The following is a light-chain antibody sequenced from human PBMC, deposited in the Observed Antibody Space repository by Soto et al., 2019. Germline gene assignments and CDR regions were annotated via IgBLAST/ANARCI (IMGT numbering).Light chain of an antibody. Sequence: DIQMTQSPSSLSASVGDRVTITCRASQSINSYLNWYQQKPGKAPKLLIYGASSLQGGVPSRFSGSGSGTDFTLTISSLQPEDFTTYYGQQSYSTPRTFGQGTKVEIK. V-gene: IGKV1-39*01. CDR1: QSINSY. CDR2: GAS. J-gene: IGKJ1*01. CDR3: QQSYSTPRT.